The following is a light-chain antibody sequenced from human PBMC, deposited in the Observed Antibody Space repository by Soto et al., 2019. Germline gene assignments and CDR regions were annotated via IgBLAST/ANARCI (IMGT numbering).Light chain of an antibody. CDR1: QSVSSSY. Sequence: EIVLTQSPGTLSLSPGERATLSCRASQSVSSSYLAWYQQKPGQAPRLLIYGASSRATGIPDRFSGSGSGTDFTLTISRLEPEDFAVYYCQQFPRFGGGTKVEIK. CDR3: QQFPR. CDR2: GAS. V-gene: IGKV3-20*01. J-gene: IGKJ4*02.